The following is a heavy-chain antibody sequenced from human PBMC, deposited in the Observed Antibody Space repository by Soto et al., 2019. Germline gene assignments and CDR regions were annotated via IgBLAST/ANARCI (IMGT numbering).Heavy chain of an antibody. Sequence: ASVKISCKASGYTFTNSGISGVRQAPEQGLEWMGWISAYNGNTKYAQKLQGRVTMTTDTSTSTAYMELRSLRSDDTAVYYCARGVGSGSYYNQYNWFDPWGQGTLVTVSS. CDR3: ARGVGSGSYYNQYNWFDP. V-gene: IGHV1-18*01. CDR2: ISAYNGNT. CDR1: GYTFTNSG. J-gene: IGHJ5*02. D-gene: IGHD3-10*01.